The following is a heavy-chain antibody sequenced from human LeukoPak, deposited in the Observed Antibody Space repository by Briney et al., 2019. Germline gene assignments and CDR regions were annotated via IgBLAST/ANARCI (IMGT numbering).Heavy chain of an antibody. CDR2: IYPGDSDT. D-gene: IGHD3-22*01. CDR1: GYRFTSYW. J-gene: IGHJ4*02. Sequence: GESLKISCKGSGYRFTSYWIGWVRQMPGKGLEGMGIIYPGDSDTRYSPSFQGQVTISADKSISTAYLQWSSLKASDTAMYYCARQGLYYYDSSGTDDFDYWGQGTLVTVSS. CDR3: ARQGLYYYDSSGTDDFDY. V-gene: IGHV5-51*01.